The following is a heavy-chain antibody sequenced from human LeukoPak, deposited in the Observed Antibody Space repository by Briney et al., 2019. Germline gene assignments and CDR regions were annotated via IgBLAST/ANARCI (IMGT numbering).Heavy chain of an antibody. CDR3: ASHYYDSSGYYYL. CDR1: GGSISSNSYY. CDR2: IYYSGST. Sequence: SETLSLTCTVSGGSISSNSYYWGWIRQPPGKGLEWIGSIYYSGSTYYNPSLKSRVTISVDTSKNQFSLKLSSVTAADTAVYYCASHYYDSSGYYYLWGQGTLVTVSS. V-gene: IGHV4-39*01. D-gene: IGHD3-22*01. J-gene: IGHJ5*02.